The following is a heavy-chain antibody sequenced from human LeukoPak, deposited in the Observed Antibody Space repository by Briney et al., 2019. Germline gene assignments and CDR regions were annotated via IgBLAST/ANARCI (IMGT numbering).Heavy chain of an antibody. J-gene: IGHJ4*02. D-gene: IGHD3-22*01. CDR2: ISSSSSYI. CDR1: GFTFSSYS. Sequence: GGSLRLSCAASGFTFSSYSMNWVRQAPGQGLEWVSSISSSSSYIYYADSVKGRFTISRDNAKNSLYLQMNSLRAEDTAVYYCARHRYYYDSSGSPHFVYWGQGTLVTVSS. CDR3: ARHRYYYDSSGSPHFVY. V-gene: IGHV3-21*01.